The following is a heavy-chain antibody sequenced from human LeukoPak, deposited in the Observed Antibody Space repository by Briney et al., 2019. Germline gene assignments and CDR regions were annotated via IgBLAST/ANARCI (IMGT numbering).Heavy chain of an antibody. Sequence: GGSLRLSCAASRFTFSTYAMSWVSQAPGKGLEWVSGISDGGDYTYYADSVKGRFTISRDNSKNTLYLQMNSLRADDTAVYHCAKEKKSGGWPIDYWGQGALVTVSS. D-gene: IGHD2-15*01. CDR2: ISDGGDYT. V-gene: IGHV3-23*01. J-gene: IGHJ4*02. CDR1: RFTFSTYA. CDR3: AKEKKSGGWPIDY.